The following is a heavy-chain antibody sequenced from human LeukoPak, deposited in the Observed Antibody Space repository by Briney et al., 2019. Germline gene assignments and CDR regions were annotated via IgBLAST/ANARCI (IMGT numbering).Heavy chain of an antibody. J-gene: IGHJ4*02. V-gene: IGHV1-8*01. CDR3: ASGSSWGSHLDY. CDR1: GYTFTSYD. D-gene: IGHD6-13*01. CDR2: MNPNSGNT. Sequence: ASVTVSCKASGYTFTSYDINWVRQATGQGLEWMGWMNPNSGNTGYAQKFQGRVTMTRNTSISTAYMELSSLRSEDTAVYYCASGSSWGSHLDYWGQGTLVTVSS.